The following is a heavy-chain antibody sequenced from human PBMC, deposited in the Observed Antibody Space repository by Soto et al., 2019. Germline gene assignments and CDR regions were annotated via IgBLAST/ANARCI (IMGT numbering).Heavy chain of an antibody. CDR1: GFTFSSYA. Sequence: GGSLRLSCAASGFTFSSYAMSWVRQAPGKGLEWVSAISGSGGSTYYADSVKGRFTISRDNSKNTLYLQMNSLRAEDTAVYYCAPRRLVGAAADTSVYWGQGTLVTVSS. CDR3: APRRLVGAAADTSVY. J-gene: IGHJ4*02. D-gene: IGHD6-13*01. V-gene: IGHV3-23*01. CDR2: ISGSGGST.